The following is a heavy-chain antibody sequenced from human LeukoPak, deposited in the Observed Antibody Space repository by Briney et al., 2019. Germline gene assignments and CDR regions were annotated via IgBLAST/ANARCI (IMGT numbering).Heavy chain of an antibody. CDR1: GGSISSSSYY. Sequence: PSETLSLTCTVSGGSISSSSYYWGWIRQPPGKGLEWIRSIYYSGSTYYNPSLKSRVTISVDTSKNQFSLKLSSVTAADTAVYYCARITRARAKFLGFLEWLHLDYWGQGTLVTVSS. D-gene: IGHD3-3*01. V-gene: IGHV4-39*01. CDR3: ARITRARAKFLGFLEWLHLDY. CDR2: IYYSGST. J-gene: IGHJ4*02.